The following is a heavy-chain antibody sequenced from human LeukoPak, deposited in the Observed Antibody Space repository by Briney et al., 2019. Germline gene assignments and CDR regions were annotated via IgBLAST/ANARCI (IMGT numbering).Heavy chain of an antibody. D-gene: IGHD3-22*01. V-gene: IGHV3-7*01. J-gene: IGHJ4*02. Sequence: GGSLRLSCAASGFTFSIYWMSWVRQAPGKGLEWVANIKQDGSEKYYVDSVRGRFTISRDNAKNSLYLQMNSLRAEDTAVYYCARVGIAYYYDSSGYYTDFWGQGTLVTVSS. CDR1: GFTFSIYW. CDR2: IKQDGSEK. CDR3: ARVGIAYYYDSSGYYTDF.